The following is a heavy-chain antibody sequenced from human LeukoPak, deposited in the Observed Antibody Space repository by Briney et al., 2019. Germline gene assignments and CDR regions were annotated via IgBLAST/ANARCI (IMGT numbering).Heavy chain of an antibody. Sequence: ASVKVSCKASGYGFTSVGITWVRRAPGQGLEWMGWISPYNGNTRYAQKFQGRVAMITDTSPNTAYMEFRGLRFNDTAVYYCARAGSGSGWYFDYWAREPWSPSPQ. CDR3: ARAGSGSGWYFDY. CDR2: ISPYNGNT. V-gene: IGHV1-18*01. CDR1: GYGFTSVG. D-gene: IGHD6-19*01. J-gene: IGHJ4*02.